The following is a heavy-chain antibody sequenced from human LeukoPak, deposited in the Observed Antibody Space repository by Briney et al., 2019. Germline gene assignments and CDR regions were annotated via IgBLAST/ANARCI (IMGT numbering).Heavy chain of an antibody. J-gene: IGHJ4*02. V-gene: IGHV4-39*01. CDR2: IFYSGST. CDR1: GGSISSSTYF. Sequence: PSETLSLTCTVSGGSISSSTYFWGWIRQPPGKGLEWIGSIFYSGSTSYNTSLRSRVNIAVDTSKNQFSLNLTSVTAADMAVYYCARTGWIQLWHYWGQGTLVTVSS. D-gene: IGHD5-18*01. CDR3: ARTGWIQLWHY.